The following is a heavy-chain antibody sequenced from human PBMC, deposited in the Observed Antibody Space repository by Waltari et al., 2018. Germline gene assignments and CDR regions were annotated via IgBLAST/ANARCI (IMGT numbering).Heavy chain of an antibody. CDR3: ARDGYNSYYYYYYMDV. CDR2: LYHRGST. CDR1: GYSISSGYY. J-gene: IGHJ6*03. V-gene: IGHV4-38-2*02. D-gene: IGHD5-12*01. Sequence: QVQLQESGPGLVKPSETLSLTCTVSGYSISSGYYWGWIRQPPGKGLEWIGSLYHRGSTYYNPSLKSRVTISVDTSKNPFSLKLSSVTAADTAVYYCARDGYNSYYYYYYMDVWGKGTTVTVSS.